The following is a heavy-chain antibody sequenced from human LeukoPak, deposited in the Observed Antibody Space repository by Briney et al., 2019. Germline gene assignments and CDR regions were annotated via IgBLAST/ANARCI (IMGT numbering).Heavy chain of an antibody. J-gene: IGHJ3*01. CDR1: GFTFSSYV. Sequence: GGSPRLSCAASGFTFSSYVMNWVRQAPGKGLEWVSYISSSGSTIYYADSVKGRFTISRENAKNSLYLQMNSLRSGDTAVYYCARGGYSGFDVWGQGTVVTVSS. V-gene: IGHV3-48*01. CDR2: ISSSGSTI. CDR3: ARGGYSGFDV. D-gene: IGHD5-12*01.